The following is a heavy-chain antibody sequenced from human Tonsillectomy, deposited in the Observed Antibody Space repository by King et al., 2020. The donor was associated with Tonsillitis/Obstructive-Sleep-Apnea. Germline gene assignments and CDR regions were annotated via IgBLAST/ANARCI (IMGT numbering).Heavy chain of an antibody. CDR1: GFSFNTYW. J-gene: IGHJ4*02. V-gene: IGHV5-51*03. D-gene: IGHD4-17*01. CDR3: ARCNGDYCFGY. CDR2: IYPGDSET. Sequence: QLVQSGAEVKKPGASLQISCKASGFSFNTYWIAWVRQMPGKGLEWMGFIYPGDSETRFSPSFQGRVTMSVDKSVSTAYLQWRSLKASDTAAYYCARCNGDYCFGYWGQGTLVTVSS.